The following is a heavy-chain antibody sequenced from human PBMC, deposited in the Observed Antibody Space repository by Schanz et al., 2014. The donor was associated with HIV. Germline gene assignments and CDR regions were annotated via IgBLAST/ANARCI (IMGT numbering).Heavy chain of an antibody. CDR3: AKALTSSAAGNFDP. D-gene: IGHD6-13*01. CDR1: GFTFSSYG. CDR2: ISYDGSQK. V-gene: IGHV3-30*18. J-gene: IGHJ5*02. Sequence: QVQLVESGGGVVQPGRSLRLSCAASGFTFSSYGMHGARQPRENGGEGVAVISYDGSQKYYADSVKGRFTISRDNSKNTLYLQMNSLRAEDSAVYYCAKALTSSAAGNFDPWGPFTLVTVSS.